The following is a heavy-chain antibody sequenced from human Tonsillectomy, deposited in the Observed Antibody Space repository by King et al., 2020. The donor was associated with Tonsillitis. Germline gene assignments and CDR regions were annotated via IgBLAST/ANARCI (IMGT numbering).Heavy chain of an antibody. CDR1: GFTFSSSE. Sequence: VQLVESGGGLVQPGGSLRLSCAASGFTFSSSEMNWVRQAPGKGLEWVSYISSSCSNTHYADSVQGRFTISRDNAKNSLSLQMNSLRAEDTAVYYCARGSIAAAGPEYWGQGTLVTVSS. J-gene: IGHJ4*02. V-gene: IGHV3-48*03. D-gene: IGHD6-13*01. CDR2: ISSSCSNT. CDR3: ARGSIAAAGPEY.